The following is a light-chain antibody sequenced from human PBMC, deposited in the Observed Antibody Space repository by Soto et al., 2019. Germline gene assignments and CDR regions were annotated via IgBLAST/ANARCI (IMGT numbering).Light chain of an antibody. CDR3: QQYGSTPPT. CDR2: GVS. J-gene: IGKJ2*01. Sequence: EIVLTQSPGTLSLSPGERATLSCRASQSVSSSYLAWYQQKPGQAPRLLIYGVSNRATGIPDRFSGSGSGTDFSLTISRLQPDDFAMYICQQYGSTPPTFGQGTKLEIK. CDR1: QSVSSSY. V-gene: IGKV3-20*01.